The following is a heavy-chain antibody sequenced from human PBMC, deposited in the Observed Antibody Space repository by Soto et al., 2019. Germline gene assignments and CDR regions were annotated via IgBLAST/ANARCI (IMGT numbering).Heavy chain of an antibody. J-gene: IGHJ6*02. Sequence: PGGSLRLSCAASGFTFSSYWMHWVRQAPGKGLVWVSRINSDGSSTSYADSVRGRFTISRDNAKNTLYLQMNSLRAEDTAVYYCARSGTTGFYYYGMDVWGQGTTVTVSS. CDR3: ARSGTTGFYYYGMDV. D-gene: IGHD1-1*01. CDR1: GFTFSSYW. CDR2: INSDGSST. V-gene: IGHV3-74*01.